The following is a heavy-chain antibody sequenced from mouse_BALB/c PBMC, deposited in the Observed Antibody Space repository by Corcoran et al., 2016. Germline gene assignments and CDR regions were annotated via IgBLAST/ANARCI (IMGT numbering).Heavy chain of an antibody. CDR1: GFPITSGYY. CDR3: AGDYYGYWYFDV. V-gene: IGHV12-3*02. Sequence: QMQLQESGPGLMKPSQSLFLACSITGFPITSGYYWFWIRQSPGKPLEWMGYITHSGETFYNPSLQSPISITRETSKNQFFLQLNSVTTEDTALYYCAGDYYGYWYFDVWGAGTTVTVSS. CDR2: ITHSGET. J-gene: IGHJ1*01. D-gene: IGHD1-1*01.